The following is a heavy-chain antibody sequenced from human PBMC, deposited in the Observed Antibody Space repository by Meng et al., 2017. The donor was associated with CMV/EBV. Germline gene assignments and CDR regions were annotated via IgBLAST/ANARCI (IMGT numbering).Heavy chain of an antibody. CDR2: ISGSGGST. D-gene: IGHD1-7*01. CDR3: AKSYELRPSYGMDV. CDR1: GFSVSRND. J-gene: IGHJ6*02. Sequence: ETLSLTCAASGFSVSRNDMSWVRQAPGKGLEWVSAISGSGGSTYYADSVKGRFTISRDNSKNTLYLQMNSLRAEDTAVYYCAKSYELRPSYGMDVWGQGTTVTVSS. V-gene: IGHV3-23*01.